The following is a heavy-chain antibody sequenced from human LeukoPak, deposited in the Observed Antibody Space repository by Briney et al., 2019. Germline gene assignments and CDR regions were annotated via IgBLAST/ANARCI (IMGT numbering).Heavy chain of an antibody. D-gene: IGHD6-19*01. CDR3: ARDRRPRAVAGAYISYGMDV. CDR1: GGSTNNYF. Sequence: SETLSLTYSVSGGSTNNYFWSWIRQSAGKGLEWIGRVNPYGTSNYNPSLKSRVTMSVDTSKNLVSLRLTSLTAADTAVYYCARDRRPRAVAGAYISYGMDVWGQGTTVTVSS. J-gene: IGHJ6*02. V-gene: IGHV4-4*07. CDR2: VNPYGTS.